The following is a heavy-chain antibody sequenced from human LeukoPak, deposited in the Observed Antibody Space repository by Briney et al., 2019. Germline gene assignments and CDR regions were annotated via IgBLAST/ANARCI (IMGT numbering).Heavy chain of an antibody. D-gene: IGHD3-10*01. CDR2: IIPIFGTA. Sequence: SVKVSCKASGYTFTSYYMHWVRQAPGQGLEWMGGIIPIFGTANYAQKFQGRVTITADKSTSTAYMELSSLRSEDTAVYYCASVPRITMVRGALKGAFDIWGQGTMVTVSS. V-gene: IGHV1-69*06. J-gene: IGHJ3*02. CDR1: GYTFTSYY. CDR3: ASVPRITMVRGALKGAFDI.